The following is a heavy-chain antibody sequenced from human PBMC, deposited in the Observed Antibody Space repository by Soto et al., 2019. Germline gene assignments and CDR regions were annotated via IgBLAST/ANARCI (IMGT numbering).Heavy chain of an antibody. J-gene: IGHJ3*02. V-gene: IGHV1-8*01. Sequence: ASVKVSCKASGYTFTSYDINWVRQATGQGLEWMGWMNANNGNTGYAQKFQGRVTITRDTSASTAYMELSSLRSEDTAVYYCARDHWAFDIWGQGTMVTVSS. CDR2: MNANNGNT. D-gene: IGHD1-1*01. CDR1: GYTFTSYD. CDR3: ARDHWAFDI.